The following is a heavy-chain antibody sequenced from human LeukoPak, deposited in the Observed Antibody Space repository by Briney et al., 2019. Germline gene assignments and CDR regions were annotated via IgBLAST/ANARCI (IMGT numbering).Heavy chain of an antibody. CDR3: ARGEYYDFWSGYYTYRPFDY. CDR1: GFTFSSYA. V-gene: IGHV3-23*01. D-gene: IGHD3-3*01. Sequence: GGSLRLSCAASGFTFSSYAMSWVRQAPGKGLEWVSAISGSGGSTYYADSVKGRFTISRDNAKNSLYLQMNSLRAEDAAVYYCARGEYYDFWSGYYTYRPFDYWGQGTLVTVSS. J-gene: IGHJ4*02. CDR2: ISGSGGST.